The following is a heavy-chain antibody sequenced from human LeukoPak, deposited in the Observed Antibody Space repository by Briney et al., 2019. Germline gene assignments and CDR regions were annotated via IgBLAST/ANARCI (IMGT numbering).Heavy chain of an antibody. J-gene: IGHJ4*02. V-gene: IGHV3-23*01. D-gene: IGHD5-12*01. Sequence: PGGSLRLSCAASEFTLGSYAMSWVRQAPGKGLEWVSAISGSGGSTYYADSVKGRFTISRDNSKNTLYLQMNSLRAEDTAVYYCAKDPGAVATIFFDYWGQGTLVTVSS. CDR2: ISGSGGST. CDR1: EFTLGSYA. CDR3: AKDPGAVATIFFDY.